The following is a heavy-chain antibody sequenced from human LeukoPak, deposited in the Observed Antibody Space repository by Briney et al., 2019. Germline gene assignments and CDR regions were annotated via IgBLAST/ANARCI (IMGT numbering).Heavy chain of an antibody. CDR3: TSLSSSFTFDI. D-gene: IGHD6-13*01. J-gene: IGHJ3*02. V-gene: IGHV3-49*04. CDR2: IRSKAYGGTT. CDR1: GFTFGDYA. Sequence: GRSLRLSCTASGFTFGDYAMSWVRQAPGKGLEWVGFIRSKAYGGTTEYVASVKGRFTISRDDSKSIAYLQMNSLKTEDTAVYYCTSLSSSFTFDIWGQGTMVTVSS.